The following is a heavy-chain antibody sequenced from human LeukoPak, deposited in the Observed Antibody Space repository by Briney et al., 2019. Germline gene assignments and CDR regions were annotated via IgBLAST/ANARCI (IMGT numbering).Heavy chain of an antibody. V-gene: IGHV1-69*05. CDR3: ARARGSRKNYYYYYMDV. CDR2: IIPVVGTA. D-gene: IGHD3-10*01. Sequence: SLRHSCEASGVTFSSYAISWVRQAPGQGLEWVGGIIPVVGTANYAQKVQGRVTITTDKSTSTSYMELSSLRSEDTAVYYCARARGSRKNYYYYYMDVWGKGTTVTVSS. CDR1: GVTFSSYA. J-gene: IGHJ6*03.